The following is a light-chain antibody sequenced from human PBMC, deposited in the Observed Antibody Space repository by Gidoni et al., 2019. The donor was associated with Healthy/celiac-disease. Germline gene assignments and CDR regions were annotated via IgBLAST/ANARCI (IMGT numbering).Light chain of an antibody. Sequence: QTVVTQEPSLSVSPGGTVTLTCGLTSGSVSASYYPSWYQQTPGQAPRTLIYSTNTRSSGVPDRFSGSILGNKAALTITGAQADDESDYYCALYLGRGAPNVFGTGTKVTVL. CDR2: STN. CDR3: ALYLGRGAPNV. J-gene: IGLJ1*01. V-gene: IGLV8-61*01. CDR1: SGSVSASYY.